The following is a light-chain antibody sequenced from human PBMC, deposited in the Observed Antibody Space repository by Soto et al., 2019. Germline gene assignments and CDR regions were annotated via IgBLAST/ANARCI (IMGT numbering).Light chain of an antibody. V-gene: IGLV2-23*02. CDR2: EVS. CDR3: CSYAGSWTYV. Sequence: QSALTQPASVSGSPGQSITISCTGTSSDVGSYHLVSWYQQHPGKASKLMIYEVSKRPSGVSNRFSGSKSGNTASLTISGLQAEDEADYFCCSYAGSWTYVFGTGTKVTVL. J-gene: IGLJ1*01. CDR1: SSDVGSYHL.